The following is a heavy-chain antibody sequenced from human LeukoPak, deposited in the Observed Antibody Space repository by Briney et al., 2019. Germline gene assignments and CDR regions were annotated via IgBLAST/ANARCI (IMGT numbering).Heavy chain of an antibody. J-gene: IGHJ3*02. Sequence: ASVKVSCKASGYTFISYDIHWVRQAPGQGLEWMGRTNPNSGGTNYAQKFQGRVTMTRDTSISTAYMELSRLRSDDTAVYYCARVRPGTNDAFDIWGQGTMVTVSS. V-gene: IGHV1-2*06. CDR1: GYTFISYD. CDR2: TNPNSGGT. D-gene: IGHD1-14*01. CDR3: ARVRPGTNDAFDI.